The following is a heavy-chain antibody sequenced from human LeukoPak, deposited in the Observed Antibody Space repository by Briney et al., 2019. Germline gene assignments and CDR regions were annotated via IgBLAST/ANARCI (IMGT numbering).Heavy chain of an antibody. CDR3: VRNSYGTAKPYHYMDV. CDR2: INPNSGGT. Sequence: ASVKVSCKASGYTFTGYYMHWVRQAPGQGLEWMGWINPNSGGTNYAQKFQGRVTMTRDTSISTAYMELSRLRSDDTAVYYCVRNSYGTAKPYHYMDVWGKGTTVTVSS. D-gene: IGHD5-18*01. CDR1: GYTFTGYY. J-gene: IGHJ6*03. V-gene: IGHV1-2*02.